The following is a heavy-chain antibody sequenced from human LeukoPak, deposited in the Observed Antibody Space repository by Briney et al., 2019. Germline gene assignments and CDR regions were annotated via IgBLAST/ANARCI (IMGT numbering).Heavy chain of an antibody. D-gene: IGHD3-22*01. CDR3: ARAKYYYDSSGYYYHDY. CDR1: GGSIGSGSYY. CDR2: IYTSGST. Sequence: SQTLSLTCTVSGGSIGSGSYYWSWIRQPAGKGLEWIGRIYTSGSTNYNPSLKSRVTISVDTSKNQFSLKLSSVTAADTAVYYCARAKYYYDSSGYYYHDYWGQGTLVTVSS. V-gene: IGHV4-61*02. J-gene: IGHJ4*02.